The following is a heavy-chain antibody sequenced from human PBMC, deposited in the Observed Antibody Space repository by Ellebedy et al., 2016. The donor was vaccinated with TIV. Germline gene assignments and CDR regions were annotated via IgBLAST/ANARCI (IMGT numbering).Heavy chain of an antibody. D-gene: IGHD6-13*01. V-gene: IGHV1-2*02. CDR3: ARIEYSTSKFDY. J-gene: IGHJ4*02. CDR2: INPRSGDT. CDR1: GYTFTGYY. Sequence: ASVKVSCKASGYTFTGYYIHWVRQAPGQGLEWMGWINPRSGDTNYAQKFLGRATMTRDTSLSTAYMELNRLTSDDTAVYYCARIEYSTSKFDYWGLGSLVTVSS.